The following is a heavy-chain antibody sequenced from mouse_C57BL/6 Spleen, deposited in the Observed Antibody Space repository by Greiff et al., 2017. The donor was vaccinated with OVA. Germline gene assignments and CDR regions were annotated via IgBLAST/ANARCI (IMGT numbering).Heavy chain of an antibody. CDR2: ISGGGGNT. J-gene: IGHJ3*01. CDR3: VYAGGTY. CDR1: GFTFSSYT. Sequence: EVQGVESGGGLVKPGGSLKLSCAASGFTFSSYTMSWVRQTPEKRLEWVATISGGGGNTYYPDSVKGRFTISRDNAKNTLYLQMSSLRSEDTALYYCVYAGGTYWGQGTLVTVSA. D-gene: IGHD1-1*01. V-gene: IGHV5-9*01.